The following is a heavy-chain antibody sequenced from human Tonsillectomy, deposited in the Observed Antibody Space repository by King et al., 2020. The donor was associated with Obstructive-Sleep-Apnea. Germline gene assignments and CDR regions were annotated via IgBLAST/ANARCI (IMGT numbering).Heavy chain of an antibody. V-gene: IGHV3-21*01. D-gene: IGHD2-2*01. Sequence: VQLVESGGGLVKPGGSLRLSCAASGFTFSSYSMSWDRQAPGKGLEWVSSSSSSSSYTCYADSVKGRFTISRDNAKNSLYLHMNSLRADDTAVYYCARYCSSTSCYPDYYYGMDVWGQGTSVTVSS. J-gene: IGHJ6*02. CDR3: ARYCSSTSCYPDYYYGMDV. CDR1: GFTFSSYS. CDR2: SSSSSSYT.